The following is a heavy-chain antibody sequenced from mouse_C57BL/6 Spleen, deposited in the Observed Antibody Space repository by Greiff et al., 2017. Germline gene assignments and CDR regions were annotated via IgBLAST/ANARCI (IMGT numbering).Heavy chain of an antibody. CDR2: IDPENGDT. V-gene: IGHV14-4*01. J-gene: IGHJ2*01. D-gene: IGHD1-1*01. CDR1: GFNFKDDY. Sequence: VQLQQSGAELVRPGASVKLSCTASGFNFKDDYMHWVKQRPEQGLEWIGWIDPENGDTEYASKFQGKATITADTSSNTAYLQLSSLTSEDTAVYYCTFTVVAIDYWGQGTTLTVSS. CDR3: TFTVVAIDY.